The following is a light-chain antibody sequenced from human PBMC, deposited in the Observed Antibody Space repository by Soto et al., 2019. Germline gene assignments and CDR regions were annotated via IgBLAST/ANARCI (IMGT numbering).Light chain of an antibody. V-gene: IGLV2-14*01. CDR1: SSDVGGYNY. Sequence: QSALTQPASVSGSPGQSITISCTGTSSDVGGYNYVSWYQQHPGKAPKLMIYEVSKRPSGVSNRFSGSKSGNTASLTISGRPADDEADYYGVAWDDSLNGHVVFGGGTKLTVL. J-gene: IGLJ2*01. CDR3: VAWDDSLNGHVV. CDR2: EVS.